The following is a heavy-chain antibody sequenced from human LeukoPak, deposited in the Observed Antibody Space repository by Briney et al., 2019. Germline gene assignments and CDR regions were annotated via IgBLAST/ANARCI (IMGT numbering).Heavy chain of an antibody. CDR2: INHSGST. CDR1: GGSFSGYY. CDR3: ARRRSYTRYCSSTSCKGSPYFDY. J-gene: IGHJ4*02. D-gene: IGHD2-2*01. V-gene: IGHV4-34*01. Sequence: PSETLSLTCAVHGGSFSGYYWSWIRQPPGKGLEWIGEINHSGSTNYNPSLKSRVTISVDTSKNQFSLKLSSVTAADTAVYYCARRRSYTRYCSSTSCKGSPYFDYWGQGTLVTVSP.